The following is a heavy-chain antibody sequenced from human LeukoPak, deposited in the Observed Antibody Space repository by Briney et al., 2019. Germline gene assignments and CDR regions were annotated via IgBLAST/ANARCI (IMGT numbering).Heavy chain of an antibody. J-gene: IGHJ4*02. CDR2: ISGYDGNT. CDR1: ADTFTING. Sequence: ASVKVSCKYSADTFTINGCTWFRRAPGEGLEWMGWISGYDGNTNYAQTFQGRVSMATGTSTTTVFMELRSLTSDDTAVYYCGGEPSQSVGRKVYFDVWGQGTPVTVSS. CDR3: GGEPSQSVGRKVYFDV. V-gene: IGHV1-18*01. D-gene: IGHD1-14*01.